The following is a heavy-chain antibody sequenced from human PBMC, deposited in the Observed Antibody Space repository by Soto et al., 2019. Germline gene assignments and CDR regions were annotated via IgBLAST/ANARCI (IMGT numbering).Heavy chain of an antibody. D-gene: IGHD6-19*01. J-gene: IGHJ4*02. V-gene: IGHV4-39*01. CDR1: GGSISGSSHY. CDR2: IYYSGNT. Sequence: SETLSLTCTVSGGSISGSSHYWGWIRQPPGQGLEWIGSIYYSGNTYYNPSLRSRVTISVDTSKNQFSLKLSSVTAADTAVYYCARPLSPTYSSGWYYFDYWGQGTLVTVSS. CDR3: ARPLSPTYSSGWYYFDY.